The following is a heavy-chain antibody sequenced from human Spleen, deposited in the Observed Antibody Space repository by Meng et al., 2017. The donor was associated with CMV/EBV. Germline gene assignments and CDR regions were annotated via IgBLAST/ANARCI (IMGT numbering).Heavy chain of an antibody. CDR2: ISSSSYI. J-gene: IGHJ4*02. D-gene: IGHD2-2*01. V-gene: IGHV3-21*01. Sequence: GGSLRLSCAASGFTFSSYSMNWVRQAPGKGLEWVSSISSSSYIYYADSVKGRFTISRDNSKNTLYLQMNSLRAEDTAVYYCARDKVVPAASYFDYWGQGTLVTVSS. CDR1: GFTFSSYS. CDR3: ARDKVVPAASYFDY.